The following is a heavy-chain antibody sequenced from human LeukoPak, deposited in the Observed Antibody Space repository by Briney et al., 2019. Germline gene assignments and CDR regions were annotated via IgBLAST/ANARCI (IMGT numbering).Heavy chain of an antibody. V-gene: IGHV3-33*06. J-gene: IGHJ4*02. CDR1: GFTSSTYG. CDR2: IWFDGSNK. D-gene: IGHD2-2*01. CDR3: AKASGRYCSSTRCQAPLDY. Sequence: PGRSLRLSCAASGFTSSTYGMHWVRQAPGRGLEWVAVIWFDGSNKYNADSVRGRFTISRDNSKNTLYLEMNSLRDEDTAVYYCAKASGRYCSSTRCQAPLDYWGQGTLVTVSS.